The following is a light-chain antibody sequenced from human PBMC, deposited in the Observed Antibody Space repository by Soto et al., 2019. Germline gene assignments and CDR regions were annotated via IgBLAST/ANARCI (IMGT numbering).Light chain of an antibody. CDR1: QSVSSSY. V-gene: IGKV3-20*01. CDR2: SV. J-gene: IGKJ1*01. Sequence: EIVLTQSPGTLSLSPGERATLSCRASQSVSSSYLAWYQQKPGQDPRLLIYSVFRATGIPDRFSGSGSGTDFTLTISRLEPEDFAVYYCQQYVSPPRTFGQGTKVEIK. CDR3: QQYVSPPRT.